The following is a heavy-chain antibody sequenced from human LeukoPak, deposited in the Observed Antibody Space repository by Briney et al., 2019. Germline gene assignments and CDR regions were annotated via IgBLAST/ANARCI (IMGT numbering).Heavy chain of an antibody. V-gene: IGHV3-53*01. CDR1: GFTVSDNY. CDR2: MYSRGDT. Sequence: GGSLRLSCVASGFTVSDNYMSWVRQAPGKGLEWVSVMYSRGDTYYANSVKGRFTFSRDISKNTLYLQMDGLRNEDTAMYYCARDAPQVPAAGVLASWGQGTLVIVSP. D-gene: IGHD6-13*01. CDR3: ARDAPQVPAAGVLAS. J-gene: IGHJ5*02.